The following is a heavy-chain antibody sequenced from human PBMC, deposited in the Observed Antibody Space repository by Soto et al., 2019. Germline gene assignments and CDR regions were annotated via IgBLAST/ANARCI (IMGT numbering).Heavy chain of an antibody. CDR1: GGSISSGGYY. J-gene: IGHJ4*02. CDR2: IYYSWST. D-gene: IGHD2-21*01. Sequence: QVQLQESRPGLVKPSQTLSLTCTVSGGSISSGGYYWSWIRQHPGKGLEWFGYIYYSWSTYYNPSLKTPVTISVDHSRNQFSLKLSSVTCAGKSVYYCARCVIHWGQGTLVTVSS. V-gene: IGHV4-31*01. CDR3: ARCVIH.